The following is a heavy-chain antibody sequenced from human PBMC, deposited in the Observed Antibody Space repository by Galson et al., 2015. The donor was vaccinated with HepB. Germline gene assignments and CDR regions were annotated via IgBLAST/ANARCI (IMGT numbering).Heavy chain of an antibody. CDR1: GYSFSSYW. V-gene: IGHV5-51*07. Sequence: QSGAEVKRAGESLTISCKGSGYSFSSYWIGWVHQVPGRDLEWVGIIYPGDSDTRYSPSFEGHVTISADTTTGTSYLQWSRLEASDSAIYYCARRHRHLLYWRAGYFEYWGQGTLVTVSS. D-gene: IGHD2-2*02. J-gene: IGHJ4*02. CDR2: IYPGDSDT. CDR3: ARRHRHLLYWRAGYFEY.